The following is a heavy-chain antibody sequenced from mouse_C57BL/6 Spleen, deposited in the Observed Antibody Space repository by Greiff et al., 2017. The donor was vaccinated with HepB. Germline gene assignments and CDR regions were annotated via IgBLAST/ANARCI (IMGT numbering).Heavy chain of an antibody. J-gene: IGHJ4*01. CDR3: ARGGRRDAMDY. Sequence: VQLQQPGAELVKPGASVKLSCKASGYTFTSYWMQWVKQRPGQGLEWIGEIDPSDSYTNYNQKFKGKATLTVDTSSITAYMQLSSLTSEDSAVYYCARGGRRDAMDYWGQGTSVTVSS. CDR2: IDPSDSYT. CDR1: GYTFTSYW. V-gene: IGHV1-50*01. D-gene: IGHD3-3*01.